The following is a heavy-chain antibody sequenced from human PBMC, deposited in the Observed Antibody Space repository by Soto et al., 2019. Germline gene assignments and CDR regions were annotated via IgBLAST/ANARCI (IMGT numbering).Heavy chain of an antibody. CDR1: GYTFTGYA. CDR2: INAGNGNT. Sequence: QVQLVQSGAEEKKPGASVKVSCKASGYTFTGYAMHWVRQAPGQRLEWMGWINAGNGNTKYSQKSQGRVTSTSDTSASTAYMELSSLRSEDTAVYYCARAVAVPADFDYWGQGTLVTVSS. V-gene: IGHV1-3*05. CDR3: ARAVAVPADFDY. D-gene: IGHD6-19*01. J-gene: IGHJ4*02.